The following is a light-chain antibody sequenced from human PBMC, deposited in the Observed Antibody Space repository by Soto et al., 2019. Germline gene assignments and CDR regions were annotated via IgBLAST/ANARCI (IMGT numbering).Light chain of an antibody. J-gene: IGLJ2*01. CDR3: CSDAGSYSL. CDR2: DVS. CDR1: SSDVGGYNY. V-gene: IGLV2-11*01. Sequence: QSVLTQPRSVSGSPGQSVTISCTGTSSDVGGYNYVSWYQQHPGKAPKLMIYDVSKRPSGVPDRFSGSKSGNTASLTISGLQAEDEADYYCCSDAGSYSLFGGGTKVTDL.